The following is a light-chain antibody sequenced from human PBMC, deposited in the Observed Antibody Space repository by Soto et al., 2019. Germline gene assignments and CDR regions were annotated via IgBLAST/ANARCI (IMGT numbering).Light chain of an antibody. Sequence: SVLTDPPSAYGTPGRMVTISCSGSSSNIGSNTVNWYQQLPGTAPKLLIYSNNQRPSGGPDRFSGSKSGTSAALAISGLQSEDEADYYCAAWDDSLNGGYVFGTGTKVTVL. CDR3: AAWDDSLNGGYV. J-gene: IGLJ1*01. CDR1: SSNIGSNT. CDR2: SNN. V-gene: IGLV1-44*01.